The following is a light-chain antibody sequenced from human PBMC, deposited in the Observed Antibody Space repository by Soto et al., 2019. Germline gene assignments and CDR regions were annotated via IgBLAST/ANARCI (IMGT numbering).Light chain of an antibody. CDR2: KAS. V-gene: IGKV1-5*03. Sequence: DIQMTQSPSTLSASVGDRVTITCRASQSISGWLAWYQQRPGKAPKLLIYKASSLESGVPSRFSGSGSGTEFTLTISSLQPDDFATYYCQQYDSYSRTFGQGTKVDNK. CDR1: QSISGW. J-gene: IGKJ1*01. CDR3: QQYDSYSRT.